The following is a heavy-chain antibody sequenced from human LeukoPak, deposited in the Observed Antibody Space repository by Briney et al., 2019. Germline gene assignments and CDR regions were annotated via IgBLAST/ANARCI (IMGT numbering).Heavy chain of an antibody. D-gene: IGHD3-10*01. J-gene: IGHJ3*02. Sequence: ASVKVSCKASGYTFTGYYMHWVRQAPGQGLEWMGIINLSAGSTSYAQEFQGRVTMTRDTSTSTVYMELSSLRSEDTAVYYCARAYGSGLAFDIWGQGTMVTVSS. CDR2: INLSAGST. CDR1: GYTFTGYY. CDR3: ARAYGSGLAFDI. V-gene: IGHV1-46*01.